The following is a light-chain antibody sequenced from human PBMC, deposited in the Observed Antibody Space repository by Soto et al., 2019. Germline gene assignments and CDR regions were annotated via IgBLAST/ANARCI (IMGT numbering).Light chain of an antibody. V-gene: IGLV1-44*01. CDR1: SSNIGSYT. Sequence: QSVLTQPPSASGTPGQRVTISCSGSSSNIGSYTVNWYQHFPGTAPKLLIYSNNRRPSGVPERFSGSKSGTSASLAISGLRSEDEADYYCAAWDDSLSGVFGGGTQLTVL. CDR2: SNN. J-gene: IGLJ2*01. CDR3: AAWDDSLSGV.